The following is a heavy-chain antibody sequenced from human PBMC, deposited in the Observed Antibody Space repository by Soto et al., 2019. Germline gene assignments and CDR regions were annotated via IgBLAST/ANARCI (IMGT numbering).Heavy chain of an antibody. D-gene: IGHD3-10*01. J-gene: IGHJ6*02. CDR1: GFTFSSYA. Sequence: DVQLLESGGHLVQPGGSLRLSCAASGFTFSSYAMSWVRQAPGKGLEWVSSLSAGGDMTYYSDSVKGRFTISRDNSNNAMFLQMNSLRIEDTALYYCARGDRGGSGSPASYYYSGLDVWGQGTTVTVS. CDR3: ARGDRGGSGSPASYYYSGLDV. CDR2: LSAGGDMT. V-gene: IGHV3-23*01.